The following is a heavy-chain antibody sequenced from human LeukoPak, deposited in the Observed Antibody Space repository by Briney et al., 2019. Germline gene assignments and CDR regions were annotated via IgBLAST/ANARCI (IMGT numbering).Heavy chain of an antibody. V-gene: IGHV3-69-1*01. Sequence: GGSLRLSCAAPGFTFTTYWMSWVRQPPGKGLEWVSCISSSSTIYYSDSVKGRFTISRDNTKNSLYLQMNSLSAEDTAVYYCAREGVPYGYDYWGQGTLVTVSS. D-gene: IGHD5-18*01. CDR3: AREGVPYGYDY. J-gene: IGHJ4*02. CDR1: GFTFTTYW. CDR2: ISSSSTI.